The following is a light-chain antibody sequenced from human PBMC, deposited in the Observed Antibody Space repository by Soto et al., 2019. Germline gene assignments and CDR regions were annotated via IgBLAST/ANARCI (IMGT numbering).Light chain of an antibody. V-gene: IGLV1-40*01. J-gene: IGLJ2*01. CDR3: QSYDSSLNSRV. Sequence: QSVLTQPPSVSGAPGQRVTMSCTGSSSNVGAGYDVHWYQQLPGTAPKLLIYANNNRPSGVPDRFSGSKSGTSASLAISGLRAEDEADYYCQSYDSSLNSRVFGGGTKLTVL. CDR2: ANN. CDR1: SSNVGAGYD.